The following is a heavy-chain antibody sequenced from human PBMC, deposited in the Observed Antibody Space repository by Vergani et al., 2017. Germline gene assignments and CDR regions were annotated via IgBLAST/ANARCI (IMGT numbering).Heavy chain of an antibody. D-gene: IGHD2-2*01. CDR2: LRYDGTTK. Sequence: QVQLVESGGGVVQPGTSLRLSCVVSGFALNRHAMYWVRQAPGMGLEWLAYLRYDGTTKQYADSVKGRFTISRDNSKNMLYLQMDSLRPEDTAMFYCVKDRGASIGFDDWGQGTQVTVSS. V-gene: IGHV3-30*02. J-gene: IGHJ4*02. CDR1: GFALNRHA. CDR3: VKDRGASIGFDD.